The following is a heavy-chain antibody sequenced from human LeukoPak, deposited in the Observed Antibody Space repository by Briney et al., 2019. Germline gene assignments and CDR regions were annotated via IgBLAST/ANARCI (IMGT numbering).Heavy chain of an antibody. D-gene: IGHD3-22*01. V-gene: IGHV4-39*07. CDR2: VYYTGST. J-gene: IGHJ4*02. CDR3: ATLGNRASGYYLPSDY. CDR1: GGSISSSSHY. Sequence: SETLSLTCTVSGGSISSSSHYWGWIRQPPGKGLEWIGSVYYTGSTYYNPSLQSRVTISVDTSKNQFSLKLSSVTAADTAVFYCATLGNRASGYYLPSDYWGQGTLVTVSS.